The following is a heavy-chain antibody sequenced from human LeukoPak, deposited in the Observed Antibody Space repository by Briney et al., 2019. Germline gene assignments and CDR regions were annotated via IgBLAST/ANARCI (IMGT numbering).Heavy chain of an antibody. CDR1: GFTFSRFA. V-gene: IGHV3-23*01. CDR2: IRNSGDNT. Sequence: PGGSLRLSCAASGFTFSRFAMSWVRQAPGKGLEWVSVIRNSGDNTYYTDSVKGRFTISRDNSKNTLWLQMNSLRAEDTAVYYCAKGNWDKLEAFDYWGQGTLVTVSS. D-gene: IGHD1/OR15-1a*01. CDR3: AKGNWDKLEAFDY. J-gene: IGHJ4*02.